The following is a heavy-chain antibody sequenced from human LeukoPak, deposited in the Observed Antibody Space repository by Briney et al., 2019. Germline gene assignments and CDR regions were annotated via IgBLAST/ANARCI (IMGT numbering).Heavy chain of an antibody. CDR2: ISAYNGNT. D-gene: IGHD2-2*01. CDR3: ASCSSGTFPCDY. V-gene: IGHV1-18*01. Sequence: ASVKVSCKASGYTFTSYGISLVRQAPGQGLEWMGWISAYNGNTNYAQKLQGRVTMTTDTSTSTAYMELRSLRSDDTAVCYCASCSSGTFPCDYWGQGTLVTVSS. J-gene: IGHJ4*02. CDR1: GYTFTSYG.